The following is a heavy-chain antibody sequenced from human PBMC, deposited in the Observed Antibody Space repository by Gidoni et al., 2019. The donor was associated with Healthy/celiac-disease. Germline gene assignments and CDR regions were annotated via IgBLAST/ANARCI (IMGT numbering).Heavy chain of an antibody. D-gene: IGHD3-10*01. Sequence: QVQLQQWGAGLLKPSETLSLTCAVYGGSFSGYYWSWIRQPPGKGLEWIGEINHSGSTNYNPSLKSRVTISVDTSKNQFSLKLSSVTAADTAVYYCAAGRTKGYYYYGMDVWGQGTTVTVSS. CDR1: GGSFSGYY. CDR2: INHSGST. CDR3: AAGRTKGYYYYGMDV. J-gene: IGHJ6*02. V-gene: IGHV4-34*01.